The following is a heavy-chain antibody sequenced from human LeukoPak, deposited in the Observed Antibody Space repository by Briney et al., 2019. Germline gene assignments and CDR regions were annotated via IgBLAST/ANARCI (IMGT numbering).Heavy chain of an antibody. CDR3: ASGGYPDSFDY. CDR2: IYTSGST. V-gene: IGHV4-4*07. J-gene: IGHJ4*02. Sequence: KPSETLSLTCTVSGGSISSYYWSCIRQPTGKGLEWIGRIYTSGSTNYNPSLKSRVTTSVDTSKNQFSLKLSSVTAADTAVYYCASGGYPDSFDYWGQGTLVTVSS. CDR1: GGSISSYY. D-gene: IGHD3-16*01.